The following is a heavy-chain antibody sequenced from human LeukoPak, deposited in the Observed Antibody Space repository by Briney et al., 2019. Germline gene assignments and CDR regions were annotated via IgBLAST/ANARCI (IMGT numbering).Heavy chain of an antibody. CDR2: ININTGNP. V-gene: IGHV7-4-1*02. CDR1: GYTFTSYA. Sequence: GASVKVSCKASGYTFTSYAMNWVRQAPGQGLEWMGWININTGNPTYAQGFTGRFVFSLDTSVSTAYLQISSLKAEDTAVYYCARVVDYYDSSGPRGWDAFDIWGQGTMVTVSS. J-gene: IGHJ3*02. CDR3: ARVVDYYDSSGPRGWDAFDI. D-gene: IGHD3-22*01.